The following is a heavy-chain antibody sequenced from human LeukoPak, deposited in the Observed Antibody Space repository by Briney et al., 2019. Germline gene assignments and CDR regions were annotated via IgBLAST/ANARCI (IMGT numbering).Heavy chain of an antibody. CDR3: ARGMGWLRLGGVFDY. D-gene: IGHD5-12*01. J-gene: IGHJ4*02. Sequence: ASVKVSCKASGYTFTSYGISWVRQAPGQGLEWMGWMNPNSGNTGYAQKFQGRVTMTRNTSISTAYMELSSLRSEDTAVYYCARGMGWLRLGGVFDYWGQGTLVTVSS. CDR1: GYTFTSYG. V-gene: IGHV1-8*02. CDR2: MNPNSGNT.